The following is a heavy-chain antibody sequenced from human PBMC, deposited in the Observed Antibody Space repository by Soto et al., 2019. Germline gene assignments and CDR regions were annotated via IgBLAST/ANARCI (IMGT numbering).Heavy chain of an antibody. Sequence: PSETMSLTWAAYGGSVNGHYWNWIRQPPGKGLEWIGEINHTVGTNYNPSLKSRVTMSVDTSKNQFSLRLSTVTAADTAISYCATRITVFGLLIPPFYPWGQGTQVTVSS. CDR2: INHTVGT. D-gene: IGHD3-3*01. V-gene: IGHV4-34*01. CDR1: GGSVNGHY. CDR3: ATRITVFGLLIPPFYP. J-gene: IGHJ5*02.